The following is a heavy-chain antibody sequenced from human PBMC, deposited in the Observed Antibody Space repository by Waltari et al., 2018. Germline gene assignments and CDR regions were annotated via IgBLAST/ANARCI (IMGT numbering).Heavy chain of an antibody. D-gene: IGHD3-9*01. CDR2: VDPEYGET. CDR3: ASRLRYFDGPSSY. CDR1: GYTFTDYY. J-gene: IGHJ4*02. V-gene: IGHV1-69-2*01. Sequence: EVQLVQSGAEVKKPGATVKISCKASGYTFTDYYMHWVQQTPGKGLEWMGRVDPEYGETIDAEKFQGRVTITADTSTDTVYRELSSLRSEDTAVYYCASRLRYFDGPSSYWGQGTLVTVSS.